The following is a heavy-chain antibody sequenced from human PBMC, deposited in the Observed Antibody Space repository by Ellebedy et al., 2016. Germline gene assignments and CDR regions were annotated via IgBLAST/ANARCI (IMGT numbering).Heavy chain of an antibody. CDR3: ALHWGVGGRGRN. J-gene: IGHJ4*02. D-gene: IGHD2-15*01. V-gene: IGHV3-72*01. CDR2: SKNKINSYTT. CDR1: GFTLSDHY. Sequence: GGSLRLSCAASGFTLSDHYMDWVRQAPGKGLEWVGRSKNKINSYTTEYAASVQGRFTTSRDDSRKSVDLQMNSLKTEDTAVYYCALHWGVGGRGRNWGQGTLVTVSS.